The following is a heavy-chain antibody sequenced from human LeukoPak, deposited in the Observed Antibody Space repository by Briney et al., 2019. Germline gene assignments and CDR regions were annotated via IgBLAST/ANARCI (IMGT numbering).Heavy chain of an antibody. CDR3: ARGALYDYVWGSYRYEYFQH. CDR2: INHSGST. D-gene: IGHD3-16*02. V-gene: IGHV4-34*01. CDR1: GGSFSGYY. J-gene: IGHJ1*01. Sequence: SETLSLTCAVYGGSFSGYYWSWIRQPPGKGLEWIGEINHSGSTNYNPSLKSRVTISVDTSKNQFSLKLNSVTAADTAVYYCARGALYDYVWGSYRYEYFQHWGQGTLVTVSP.